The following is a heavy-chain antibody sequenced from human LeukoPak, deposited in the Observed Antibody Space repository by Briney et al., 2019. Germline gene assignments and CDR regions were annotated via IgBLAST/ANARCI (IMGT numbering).Heavy chain of an antibody. CDR3: ARGHHSSSWSRLDY. J-gene: IGHJ4*02. Sequence: LPGRSLRLSCAASGFTFSSYGMHWVRQAPGKGLEWVAVISYDGSNKYYADSVKGRFTISRDNSKNTLYLQMNSLRAEDTAVYYCARGHHSSSWSRLDYWGQGTLVTVSS. D-gene: IGHD6-13*01. V-gene: IGHV3-30*03. CDR2: ISYDGSNK. CDR1: GFTFSSYG.